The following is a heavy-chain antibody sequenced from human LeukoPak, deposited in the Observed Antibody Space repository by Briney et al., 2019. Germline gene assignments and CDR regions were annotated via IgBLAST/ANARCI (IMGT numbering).Heavy chain of an antibody. J-gene: IGHJ4*02. CDR1: GFTFSDYY. CDR2: ISSSGSTI. V-gene: IGHV3-11*04. CDR3: ARRVAKHLDY. Sequence: SGGSLRLSCAASGFTFSDYYMSWIRQAPGKGLEWVSYISSSGSTIYCADSVKGRFTISRDNAKNSLYLQMNSLRDEDTAVYYCARRVAKHLDYWGQGTLVTVSS.